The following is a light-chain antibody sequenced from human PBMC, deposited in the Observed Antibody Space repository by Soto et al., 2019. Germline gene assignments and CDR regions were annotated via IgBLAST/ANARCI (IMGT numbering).Light chain of an antibody. CDR3: QQYNSWPRT. CDR1: QSVSSN. J-gene: IGKJ1*01. V-gene: IGKV3-15*01. Sequence: EILMTQSPATLSVSPGERATLSCRASQSVSSNLAWFQQKPGQPPRLLIYGASTRATGFPARFSGSGSGTEFSLTISSLQSEDFAVYYCQQYNSWPRTFGQGTKVDIK. CDR2: GAS.